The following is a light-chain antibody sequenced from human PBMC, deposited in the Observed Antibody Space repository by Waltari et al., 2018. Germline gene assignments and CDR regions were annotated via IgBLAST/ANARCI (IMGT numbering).Light chain of an antibody. V-gene: IGLV2-14*03. J-gene: IGLJ1*01. CDR3: SSYTSSSRGV. Sequence: QSALTQPASVSGSPGQSITISCTGTSGDVGGYNYVSWYQQHPGKAPKLMIYDVSNRPSGVSKRFSGSKSGNTASLTISGLQAEDEADYYCSSYTSSSRGVFGTGTKVTVL. CDR1: SGDVGGYNY. CDR2: DVS.